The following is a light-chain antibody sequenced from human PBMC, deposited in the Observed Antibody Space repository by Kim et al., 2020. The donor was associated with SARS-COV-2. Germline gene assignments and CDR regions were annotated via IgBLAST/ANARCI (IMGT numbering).Light chain of an antibody. V-gene: IGLV1-44*01. CDR2: TND. Sequence: RVAIAGSGRSANVGRNSVTWYQQSTGKAPNLLIYTNDQRPSGVPALFTGSKSGTSASLAISGLQSEDEADYYCATWDDSLNGPVFGGGTKLTV. J-gene: IGLJ3*02. CDR1: SANVGRNS. CDR3: ATWDDSLNGPV.